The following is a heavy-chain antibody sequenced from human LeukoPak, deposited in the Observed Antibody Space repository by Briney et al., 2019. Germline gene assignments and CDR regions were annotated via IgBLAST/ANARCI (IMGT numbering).Heavy chain of an antibody. V-gene: IGHV4-31*11. Sequence: QPSETLSLTCAVYGGSFSGYYWSWIRQHPGKGLEWIGYIYCSGSTYYNPSLKSRVTISVDTSKNQFSLKLSSVTAADTAVYYCARGALGILDYWGQGTLVTVSS. CDR2: IYCSGST. D-gene: IGHD7-27*01. CDR3: ARGALGILDY. CDR1: GGSFSGYY. J-gene: IGHJ4*02.